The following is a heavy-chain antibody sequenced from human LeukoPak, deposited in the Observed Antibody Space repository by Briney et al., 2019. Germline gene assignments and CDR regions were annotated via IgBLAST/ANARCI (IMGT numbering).Heavy chain of an antibody. CDR1: GFTVSSNY. J-gene: IGHJ4*02. CDR2: IYSGGST. V-gene: IGHV3-66*01. CDR3: ARVKILYDFWSGSPDY. D-gene: IGHD3-3*01. Sequence: GGSLRLSCAASGFTVSSNYMSWVRQAPGKGLEWVSVIYSGGSTYYADSVKGRFTISRDNAKNSLYLQMNSLRAEDTAVYYCARVKILYDFWSGSPDYWGQGTLVTVSS.